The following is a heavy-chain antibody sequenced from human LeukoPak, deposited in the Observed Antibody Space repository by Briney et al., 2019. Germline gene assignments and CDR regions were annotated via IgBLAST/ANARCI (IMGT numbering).Heavy chain of an antibody. CDR3: ARGRSITLLRGVAMSDGFDI. D-gene: IGHD3-10*01. Sequence: PGGSLRLSCAASGFTFSNYGMNWVRQAPGKGLEGVSFTDTSGRYVYYGDSVKGRFTISRDNAKNLLFLQMNGLRAKDTALYYCARGRSITLLRGVAMSDGFDIWGQGAMVAVSS. CDR2: TDTSGRYV. CDR1: GFTFSNYG. J-gene: IGHJ3*02. V-gene: IGHV3-21*06.